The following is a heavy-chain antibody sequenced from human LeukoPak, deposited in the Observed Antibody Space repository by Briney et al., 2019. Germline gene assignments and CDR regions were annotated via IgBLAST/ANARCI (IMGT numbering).Heavy chain of an antibody. J-gene: IGHJ4*02. CDR2: IWYDGSNK. Sequence: GRSLRLSCAASGFTFSNYGMHWVRQAPGKGLEWVAVIWYDGSNKYYADSVEGRFTISIDNSKNKLYLQMNSLRAEDTAVYYCAIEYYYGSGSYYQGYWGQGTLVTVSS. CDR1: GFTFSNYG. V-gene: IGHV3-33*01. CDR3: AIEYYYGSGSYYQGY. D-gene: IGHD3-10*01.